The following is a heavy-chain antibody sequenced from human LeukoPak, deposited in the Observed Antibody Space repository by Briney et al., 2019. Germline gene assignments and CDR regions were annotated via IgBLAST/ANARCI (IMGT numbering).Heavy chain of an antibody. CDR1: GYSFTSYW. CDR2: IDPSDSYT. J-gene: IGHJ4*02. CDR3: AISSTNPLSY. Sequence: GESLKISCKGSGYSFTSYWISWVRQMPGKGLEWMGRIDPSDSYTNYSPSFQGHVTISADKSISTAYLQWSSLQASDTAMYYCAISSTNPLSYWGQGTLVTVSS. V-gene: IGHV5-10-1*01. D-gene: IGHD2-2*01.